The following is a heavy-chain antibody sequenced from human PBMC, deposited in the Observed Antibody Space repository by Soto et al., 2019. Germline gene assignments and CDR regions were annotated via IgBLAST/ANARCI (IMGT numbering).Heavy chain of an antibody. CDR1: GFTFSNHV. D-gene: IGHD3-3*01. J-gene: IGHJ4*02. CDR3: ANVPEYNFWRGYRYYFDY. V-gene: IGHV3-23*01. Sequence: LRLSCAASGFTFSNHVMNWVRQAPGKGLEWVSAINGGGGSTFYADSVKGRFTLSRDNSKNTLYLQMHSLRADDTAVYYCANVPEYNFWRGYRYYFDYWGQGTLVTVSS. CDR2: INGGGGST.